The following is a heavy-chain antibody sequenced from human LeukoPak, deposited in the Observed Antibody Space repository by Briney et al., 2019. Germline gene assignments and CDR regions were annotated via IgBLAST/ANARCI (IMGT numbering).Heavy chain of an antibody. Sequence: PWGSLTLYCAASGFTFSSYGMHWVGQAPGKGLEWVAVISYDGSNKYYADSVKGRFTIFRDSSKNTLYLQMNSLRAEDTAVYYCAKDTERYCSGGSCYYFDYWGQGALFTLSS. CDR1: GFTFSSYG. CDR3: AKDTERYCSGGSCYYFDY. D-gene: IGHD2-15*01. CDR2: ISYDGSNK. V-gene: IGHV3-30*18. J-gene: IGHJ4*02.